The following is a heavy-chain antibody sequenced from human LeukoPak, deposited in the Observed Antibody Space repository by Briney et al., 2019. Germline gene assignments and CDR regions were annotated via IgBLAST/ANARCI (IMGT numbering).Heavy chain of an antibody. V-gene: IGHV1-2*02. J-gene: IGHJ4*02. CDR2: INPNSGGT. Sequence: ASVKVSCKASGYTFTGYYMHWVRQAPGQGLEWMGWINPNSGGTNYAQKFQGRVTMTRDTSISTAYMELSRLRSDDTAVYYCARVDYYDSSGPRYYFDYWGQGTLVTVSS. CDR1: GYTFTGYY. D-gene: IGHD3-22*01. CDR3: ARVDYYDSSGPRYYFDY.